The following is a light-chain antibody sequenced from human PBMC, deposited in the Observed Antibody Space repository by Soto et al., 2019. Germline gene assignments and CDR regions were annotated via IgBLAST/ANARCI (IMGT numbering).Light chain of an antibody. CDR3: SSDTSSLPLYD. V-gene: IGLV2-14*01. Sequence: QSALTQPASVSGSPGQSITISCTGTNSDDGGYNYVSWYQQHPGKAPKLMIYDVSNRPSGVSNRFSGSKSGNTASLTISGLQAVDVADDNCSSDTSSLPLYDFGTGTMVNVL. J-gene: IGLJ1*01. CDR1: NSDDGGYNY. CDR2: DVS.